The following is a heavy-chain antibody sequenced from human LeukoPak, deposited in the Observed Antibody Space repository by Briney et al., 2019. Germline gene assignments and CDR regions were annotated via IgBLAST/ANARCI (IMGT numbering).Heavy chain of an antibody. J-gene: IGHJ4*02. CDR2: IYYSGST. CDR1: GGSISSYY. CDR3: ASLRTYYDFWSGYYSPLPDY. V-gene: IGHV4-59*12. Sequence: SETLSLTCTVSGGSISSYYWSWIRQPPGKGLEWIGYIYYSGSTNYNPSLKSRVTISVDTSKNQFSLKLSSVTAADTAVYYCASLRTYYDFWSGYYSPLPDYWGQGTLVTVSS. D-gene: IGHD3-3*01.